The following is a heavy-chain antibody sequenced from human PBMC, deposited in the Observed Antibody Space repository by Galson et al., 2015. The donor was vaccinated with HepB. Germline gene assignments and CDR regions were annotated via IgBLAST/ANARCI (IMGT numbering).Heavy chain of an antibody. Sequence: SVKVSCKASGGTFSSYSASWVRQAPEQGLEWMGRIIPILGTTNYAQKFQGRVTITADRSTSTVYMELSGLRSEDTAVYYCARVGGAYNWNDEDYWGQGTLVTVSS. V-gene: IGHV1-69*08. CDR3: ARVGGAYNWNDEDY. CDR1: GGTFSSYS. D-gene: IGHD1-20*01. CDR2: IIPILGTT. J-gene: IGHJ4*02.